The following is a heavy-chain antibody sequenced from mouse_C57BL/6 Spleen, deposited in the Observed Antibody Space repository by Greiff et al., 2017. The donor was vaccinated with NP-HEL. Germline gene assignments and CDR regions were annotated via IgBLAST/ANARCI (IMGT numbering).Heavy chain of an antibody. CDR3: ARLADFDY. D-gene: IGHD3-3*01. CDR1: GYTFTSYT. J-gene: IGHJ2*01. CDR2: INPSSGYT. V-gene: IGHV1-4*01. Sequence: LQESGAELARPGASVKMSCKASGYTFTSYTMHWVKQRPGQGLEWIGYINPSSGYTKYNQKFKDKATLTADKSSSTAYMQLSSLTSEDSAVYYCARLADFDYWGQGTTLTVSS.